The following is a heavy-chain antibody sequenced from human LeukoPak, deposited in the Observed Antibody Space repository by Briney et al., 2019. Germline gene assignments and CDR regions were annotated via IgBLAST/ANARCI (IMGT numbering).Heavy chain of an antibody. J-gene: IGHJ4*02. D-gene: IGHD3-3*01. V-gene: IGHV3-23*01. CDR3: AKVPYYDFWSGYNRYFDY. CDR1: GFTFSSYA. CDR2: ISDSGGST. Sequence: GSLRLSCAASGFTFSSYAMSWVRQAPGKGLECVSAISDSGGSTYYANSVKGRFTISRDNSKNTLYLQMNSLRAEDTAVYYCAKVPYYDFWSGYNRYFDYWGQGTLVTVSS.